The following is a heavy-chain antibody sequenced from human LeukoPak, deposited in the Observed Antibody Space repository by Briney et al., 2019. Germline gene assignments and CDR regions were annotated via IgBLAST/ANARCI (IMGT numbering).Heavy chain of an antibody. Sequence: GGSLRLSCAASGFTFSSYWMSWVRQAPGKGLEWVANIKQGGSEKYYVDSVKGRFTISRDNAKNSLYLQMNSLRAEDTAVYYCARVRAADRYYYYGMGVWGQGTTVTVSS. J-gene: IGHJ6*02. V-gene: IGHV3-7*01. CDR1: GFTFSSYW. CDR3: ARVRAADRYYYYGMGV. D-gene: IGHD6-25*01. CDR2: IKQGGSEK.